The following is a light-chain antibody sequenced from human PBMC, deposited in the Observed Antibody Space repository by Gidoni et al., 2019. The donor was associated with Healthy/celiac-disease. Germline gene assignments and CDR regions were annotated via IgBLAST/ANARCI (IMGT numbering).Light chain of an antibody. CDR3: QSYDSSLSHVV. CDR2: GNS. Sequence: QSVLTQPPSVYGAPGQRVTISCTGSSSNIGAGYDVHWYQQLPGTAPKLLIYGNSNRPSGVPDLFSGSKSGTSASLAITGLQAEDEADYYCQSYDSSLSHVVFGGGTKLTVL. V-gene: IGLV1-40*01. J-gene: IGLJ2*01. CDR1: SSNIGAGYD.